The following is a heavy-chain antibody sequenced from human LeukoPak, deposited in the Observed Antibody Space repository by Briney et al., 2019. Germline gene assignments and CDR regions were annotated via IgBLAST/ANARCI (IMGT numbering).Heavy chain of an antibody. J-gene: IGHJ6*02. CDR1: GFTFSSYA. Sequence: GGSLRLSCAASGFTFSSYAMHWVRQAPGKGLEYVSAISSNGGSTYYANSVKGRFTISRDNSKNTLYLQMGSLRAEDMAVYYCARVAAAGRVGGYYYYGMDVWGQGTTVTVSS. V-gene: IGHV3-64*01. CDR2: ISSNGGST. D-gene: IGHD6-13*01. CDR3: ARVAAAGRVGGYYYYGMDV.